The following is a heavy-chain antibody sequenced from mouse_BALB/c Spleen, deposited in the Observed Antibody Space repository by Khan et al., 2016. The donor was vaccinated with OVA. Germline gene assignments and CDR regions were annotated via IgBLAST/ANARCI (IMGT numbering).Heavy chain of an antibody. Sequence: EVQLQESGPGLVKPSQSLSLTCTVTGYSITSGYAWNWIRQFPGNKLEWMGYISYSDVTNYNPSLKSRISITRDTSKNQFFLQFNSVTTEDTATYNCARGNYYGYYFDYWGQGTTLTVPS. V-gene: IGHV3-2*02. D-gene: IGHD1-1*01. CDR2: ISYSDVT. CDR3: ARGNYYGYYFDY. CDR1: GYSITSGYA. J-gene: IGHJ2*01.